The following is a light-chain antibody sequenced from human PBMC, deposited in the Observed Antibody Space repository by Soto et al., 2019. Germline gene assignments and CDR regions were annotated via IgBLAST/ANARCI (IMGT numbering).Light chain of an antibody. V-gene: IGKV3-11*01. J-gene: IGKJ5*01. Sequence: EIVLTQSPATLSLSPGERATLSCRASQSVSSYLAWYQQKGGKAPRLLIYEASNRATGIPARFSGSGSGTDFTLTISSLEPEDFAVYYCQQRSNWPPISFGQGTRLEIK. CDR1: QSVSSY. CDR3: QQRSNWPPIS. CDR2: EAS.